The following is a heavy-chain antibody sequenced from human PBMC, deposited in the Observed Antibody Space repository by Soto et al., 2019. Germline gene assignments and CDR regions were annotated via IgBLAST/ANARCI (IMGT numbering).Heavy chain of an antibody. V-gene: IGHV1-69*13. D-gene: IGHD5-18*01. CDR1: GGTFSSYA. CDR3: AREGDTAMVHTRVYYYGMDV. CDR2: IIPIFGTA. J-gene: IGHJ6*02. Sequence: GASVKVSCKASGGTFSSYAISWVRQAPGQGLEWMGGIIPIFGTANYAQKFQGRVTITADESTSTAYMELSSLRSEDTAVYYCAREGDTAMVHTRVYYYGMDVWGQGTTVTVSS.